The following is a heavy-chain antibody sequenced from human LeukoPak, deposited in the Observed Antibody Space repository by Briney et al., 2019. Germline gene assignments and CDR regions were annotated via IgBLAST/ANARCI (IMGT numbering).Heavy chain of an antibody. Sequence: SETLSLTCTVSGGSISSGGYYWSWIRQPPGKGLEWIGEINHSGSTNYNPSLKSRVTISVDTSKNQFSLKLSSVTAADTAVYYCARGSEMATREQNYYYYGMDVWGQGTTVTVSS. J-gene: IGHJ6*02. CDR3: ARGSEMATREQNYYYYGMDV. CDR2: INHSGST. V-gene: IGHV4-39*07. CDR1: GGSISSGGYY. D-gene: IGHD5-24*01.